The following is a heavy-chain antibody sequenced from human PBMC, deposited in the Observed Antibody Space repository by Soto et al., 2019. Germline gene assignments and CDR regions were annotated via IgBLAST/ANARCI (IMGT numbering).Heavy chain of an antibody. CDR2: IYHSGST. CDR3: ASIKYYYDSSGGN. Sequence: PSETLSLTCAVSGGSISSSNWWSWVRQPPGKGLEWIGEIYHSGSTNYNPSLKSRVTISVDKSKNQFSLKLSSVTAADTAVYYCASIKYYYDSSGGNWGQGTMVTVYS. J-gene: IGHJ4*02. CDR1: GGSISSSNW. V-gene: IGHV4-4*02. D-gene: IGHD3-22*01.